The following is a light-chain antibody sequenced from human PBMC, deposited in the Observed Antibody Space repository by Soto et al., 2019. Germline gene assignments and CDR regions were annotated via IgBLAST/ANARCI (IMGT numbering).Light chain of an antibody. V-gene: IGKV1-5*03. CDR1: QSINSW. CDR3: QQYNNSPWT. CDR2: KTS. Sequence: DNQMTQSPSTLSASVGDRVTITCRASQSINSWLAWYQQKPGKAPKLLIYKTSSLESGVPSRFSGSGSGTEFTLTISSLQPDDFATYYCQQYNNSPWTFGQGTKVEIK. J-gene: IGKJ1*01.